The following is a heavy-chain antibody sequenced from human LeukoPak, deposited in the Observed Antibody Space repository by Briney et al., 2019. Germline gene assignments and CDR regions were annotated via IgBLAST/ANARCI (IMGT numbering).Heavy chain of an antibody. J-gene: IGHJ4*02. V-gene: IGHV4-59*01. CDR2: IYYSGTT. CDR3: ARGANWGSPDY. CDR1: GGSISSDY. Sequence: KPSETLSLTCTGSGGSISSDYWSWIRQSPGKGLEWIGYIYYSGTTSYNPSLKSRVTISLDTSKNQFSLKLSSVTAADTAAYYCARGANWGSPDYWGQGTLVTVSS. D-gene: IGHD7-27*01.